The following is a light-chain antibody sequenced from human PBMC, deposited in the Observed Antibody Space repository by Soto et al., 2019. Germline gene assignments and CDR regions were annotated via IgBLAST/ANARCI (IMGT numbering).Light chain of an antibody. CDR2: DAS. J-gene: IGKJ1*01. CDR3: QHYNTHLS. V-gene: IGKV1-5*01. CDR1: QTISGW. Sequence: IQMTHSTDTLSASVGATVTITCRASQTISGWLAWYQQRPGKAPNLLIFDASTLESGVPTRFSGSGSGTEFTLTISRLKPDDVATYYCQHYNTHLSFGQGTKVDIK.